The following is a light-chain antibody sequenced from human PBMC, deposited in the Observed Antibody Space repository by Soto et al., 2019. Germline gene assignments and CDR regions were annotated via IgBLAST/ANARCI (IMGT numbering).Light chain of an antibody. CDR2: DTS. V-gene: IGKV3-11*01. CDR1: QSVSTF. CDR3: QQRSNWPIIT. J-gene: IGKJ5*01. Sequence: DIVLTQSPAPLSLSPGERAILSCMSSQSVSTFLAWFQQKPGQAPRLLISDTSNRATGIPARFSGSGSGTDFTLTISSLEPEDFSVYYCQQRSNWPIITLGQGTRLEIK.